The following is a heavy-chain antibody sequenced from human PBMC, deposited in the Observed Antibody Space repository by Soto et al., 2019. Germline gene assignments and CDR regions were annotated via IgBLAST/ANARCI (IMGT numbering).Heavy chain of an antibody. CDR3: ARDRPRENYGGNYYYEMDV. D-gene: IGHD4-17*01. CDR1: GGTFTTSA. Sequence: QVQLVQSGAEVKKPGSSVKVSCKASGGTFTTSAISWVRQAPGQGLEWMGGIIPIFSTADYAQKFQSRVTITADESTTTAYMELSSLRSEDTAVYYCARDRPRENYGGNYYYEMDVWGQGTTVTVSS. CDR2: IIPIFSTA. J-gene: IGHJ6*02. V-gene: IGHV1-69*12.